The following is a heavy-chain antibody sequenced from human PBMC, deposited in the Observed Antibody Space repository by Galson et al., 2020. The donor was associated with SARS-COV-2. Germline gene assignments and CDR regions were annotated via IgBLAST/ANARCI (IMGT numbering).Heavy chain of an antibody. CDR1: GYTFADYY. J-gene: IGHJ4*02. V-gene: IGHV1-2*02. Sequence: ASVKVSCRASGYTFADYYIHWVRQAPGQGLEWMGWIYPNSGGTKYAQKFQGRVTLTRDTSISTAYMELSSLISDDTAGYYCARDLSPFLARSSGLGDYFGHWGQGTLVTVSS. D-gene: IGHD3-3*02. CDR3: ARDLSPFLARSSGLGDYFGH. CDR2: IYPNSGGT.